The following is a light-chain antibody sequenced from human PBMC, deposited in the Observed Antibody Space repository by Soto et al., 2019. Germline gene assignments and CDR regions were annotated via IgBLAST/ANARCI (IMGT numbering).Light chain of an antibody. CDR2: GAS. Sequence: EITLTQSPDTLSLSPGERATLSCRASQNVINNYLAWYQQKPGQAPSLLIYGASSRASGIADRFSGSGSGTTFTLTISRLEPEDFAVYYFQQYVGTSITFGQGTRLEMK. CDR1: QNVINNY. J-gene: IGKJ5*01. CDR3: QQYVGTSIT. V-gene: IGKV3-20*01.